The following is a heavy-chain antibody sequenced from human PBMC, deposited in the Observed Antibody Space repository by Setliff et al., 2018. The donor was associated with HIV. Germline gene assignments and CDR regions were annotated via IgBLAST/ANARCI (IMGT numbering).Heavy chain of an antibody. Sequence: GASLTISCAASGFTFSSYSMNWVRQAPGKGLEWVSYISSSSSTRYYAGSVKGRFTISRENAKNSLYLQMNSLRAEDTAVYYCAREGQEEWLAPSMYNWFDPWGQGTLVTVSS. CDR1: GFTFSSYS. CDR2: ISSSSSTR. J-gene: IGHJ5*02. V-gene: IGHV3-48*04. D-gene: IGHD6-19*01. CDR3: AREGQEEWLAPSMYNWFDP.